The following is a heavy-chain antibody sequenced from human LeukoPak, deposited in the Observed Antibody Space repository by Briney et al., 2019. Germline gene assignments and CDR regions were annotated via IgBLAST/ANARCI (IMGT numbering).Heavy chain of an antibody. Sequence: ASVKVSCKASGYTFTDYYMHWVLQAPGQGLEWMGRTNPNSGGTNYAQKFQARVTVTRDTSISTAYMELSRLRSDDTALYYCARAAYYYDGSGYYLGDWGQGTLVTVSS. J-gene: IGHJ4*02. CDR1: GYTFTDYY. CDR3: ARAAYYYDGSGYYLGD. D-gene: IGHD3-22*01. CDR2: TNPNSGGT. V-gene: IGHV1-2*06.